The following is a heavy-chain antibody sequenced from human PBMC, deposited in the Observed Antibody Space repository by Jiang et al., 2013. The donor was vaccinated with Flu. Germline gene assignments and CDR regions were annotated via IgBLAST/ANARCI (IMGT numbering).Heavy chain of an antibody. CDR3: TRSREAGGCSDY. Sequence: VKPSETLSLTCTVSGGSIRTYNWNWVRQSPGKGLEWIGSIYYNGRTNYSPSLKRRITLSSDTSKNQVSLKVTSVTAADTAVYYCTRSREAGGCSDYWGQGTLVTVSS. J-gene: IGHJ4*02. V-gene: IGHV4-59*01. D-gene: IGHD2-15*01. CDR1: GGSIRTYN. CDR2: IYYNGRT.